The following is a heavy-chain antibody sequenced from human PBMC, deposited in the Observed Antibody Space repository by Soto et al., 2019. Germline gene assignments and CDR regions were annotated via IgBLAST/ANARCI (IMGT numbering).Heavy chain of an antibody. CDR2: ISSSSSYI. Sequence: EVQLVESGGGLVKPGGSLRLSCAASGFTFSSYSMNWVRQAPGKGLEWVSSISSSSSYIYYADSVKGRFTISRDNAKNSLYLQMNSLRAEDTAVYYFARVGYGDYALDYWGQGTLVTVSS. D-gene: IGHD4-17*01. CDR1: GFTFSSYS. J-gene: IGHJ4*02. CDR3: ARVGYGDYALDY. V-gene: IGHV3-21*01.